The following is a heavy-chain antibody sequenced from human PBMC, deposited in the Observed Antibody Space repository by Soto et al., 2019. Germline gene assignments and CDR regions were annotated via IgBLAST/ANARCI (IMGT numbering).Heavy chain of an antibody. CDR3: ARHFEGPAGTDY. Sequence: ESLKISCKGSGYSFTSYWISWVRQMPGKGLEWMGRIDPSGSCTNYSPSFQGHVTISADKSISTAYLQWSSLKASDTAMYYCARHFEGPAGTDYWGQGTLVTVSS. D-gene: IGHD3-9*01. V-gene: IGHV5-10-1*01. J-gene: IGHJ4*02. CDR2: IDPSGSCT. CDR1: GYSFTSYW.